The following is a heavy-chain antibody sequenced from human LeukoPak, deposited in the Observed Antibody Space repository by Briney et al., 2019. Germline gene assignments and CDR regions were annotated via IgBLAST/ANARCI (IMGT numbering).Heavy chain of an antibody. CDR3: ARDVLEDYGDYVLNWYFEL. CDR2: IDISGST. D-gene: IGHD4-17*01. Sequence: PSESLSLTCTVSGDSISNCYWSWVRQPAGKGREWIGRIDISGSTNNNPSLKRRVSMSVDTSKNQFSLNLSSVTAADPAVYYCARDVLEDYGDYVLNWYFELWGRGSLVTVSS. V-gene: IGHV4-4*07. J-gene: IGHJ2*01. CDR1: GDSISNCY.